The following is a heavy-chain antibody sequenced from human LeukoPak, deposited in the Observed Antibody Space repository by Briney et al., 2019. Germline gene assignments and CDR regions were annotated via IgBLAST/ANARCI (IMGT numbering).Heavy chain of an antibody. D-gene: IGHD6-19*01. CDR3: ARDRLARPGAAVAGNTLFDY. CDR1: GFTFSSYG. Sequence: PGGSLRLSCAASGFTFSSYGMHWVRQAPGKGLEWVAVIWYDGSNKYYIDSAKGRFTISRDNSKNTLYLQMNSLRAEDTAVYYCARDRLARPGAAVAGNTLFDYWGQGTLVPVSS. J-gene: IGHJ4*02. CDR2: IWYDGSNK. V-gene: IGHV3-33*01.